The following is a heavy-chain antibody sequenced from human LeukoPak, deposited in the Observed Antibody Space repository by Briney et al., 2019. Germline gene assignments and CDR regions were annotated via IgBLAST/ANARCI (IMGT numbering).Heavy chain of an antibody. D-gene: IGHD6-19*01. CDR1: GDSISSGDYY. J-gene: IGHJ4*02. CDR3: ARAKYSSGRYLDY. CDR2: IHYSGST. Sequence: PSETLSLTCTVSGDSISSGDYYWTWIRQHPGKGLEWIGYIHYSGSTYYNPSLKSRVIISVDTSKNQFSLKVSSVTAADTAVYYCARAKYSSGRYLDYWGQGTLVTVSS. V-gene: IGHV4-31*03.